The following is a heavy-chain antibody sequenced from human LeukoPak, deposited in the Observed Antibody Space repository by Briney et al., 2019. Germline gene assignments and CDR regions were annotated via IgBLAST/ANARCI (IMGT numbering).Heavy chain of an antibody. V-gene: IGHV1-69*13. CDR2: IIPIFGTA. J-gene: IGHJ4*02. CDR3: ARVNSGAPYYDSSGYDYSPDFDY. D-gene: IGHD3-22*01. Sequence: SVKVSCKASGGTFSSYAISWVRQAPGQGLEWMGGIIPIFGTANYAQKFQGRVTITADESTSTAYMELSSLRSDDTAAYYCARVNSGAPYYDSSGYDYSPDFDYWGQGTLVTVSS. CDR1: GGTFSSYA.